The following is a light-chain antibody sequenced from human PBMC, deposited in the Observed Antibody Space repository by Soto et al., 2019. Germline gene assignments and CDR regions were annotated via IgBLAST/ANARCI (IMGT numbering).Light chain of an antibody. CDR2: ATY. Sequence: DIQMTQSPSSLSASVGDRVTITCRASQGINNYVAWFQQKPGRAPKSLIYATYSLQSGVPSKFSASGSGTEFTLTISSLPPEDFATYYCQQYDTFPRTFGQGTKVEI. CDR3: QQYDTFPRT. CDR1: QGINNY. V-gene: IGKV1-16*02. J-gene: IGKJ1*01.